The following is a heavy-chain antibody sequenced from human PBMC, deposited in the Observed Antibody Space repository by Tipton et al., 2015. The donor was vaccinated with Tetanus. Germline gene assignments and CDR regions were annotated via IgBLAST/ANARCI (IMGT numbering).Heavy chain of an antibody. V-gene: IGHV4-38-2*01. Sequence: TLSLTCAVSGYSISSGYYWGWIRQPPGKGLEWIGTIYHSGNTYYKPSLKSRVTISVDTPKNQFSLKLTSVTAADTAVYYCARIRTTVGYFDFWGQGTLVTVTS. D-gene: IGHD1-26*01. CDR3: ARIRTTVGYFDF. J-gene: IGHJ4*02. CDR1: GYSISSGYY. CDR2: IYHSGNT.